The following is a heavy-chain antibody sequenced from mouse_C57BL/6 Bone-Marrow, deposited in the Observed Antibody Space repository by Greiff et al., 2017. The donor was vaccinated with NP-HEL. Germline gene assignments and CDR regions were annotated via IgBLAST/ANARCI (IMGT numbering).Heavy chain of an antibody. CDR2: INPNNGGT. V-gene: IGHV1-26*01. CDR3: ARGPFITTVVPYAMDY. D-gene: IGHD1-1*01. J-gene: IGHJ4*01. Sequence: VQLQQSGPELVKPGASVKISCKASGYTFTDYYMNWVKQSHGKSLEWIGDINPNNGGTSYNQKLKGKATLTVDKSSSTAYMELRSLTSEDSAVYYCARGPFITTVVPYAMDYWGQGTSVTVSS. CDR1: GYTFTDYY.